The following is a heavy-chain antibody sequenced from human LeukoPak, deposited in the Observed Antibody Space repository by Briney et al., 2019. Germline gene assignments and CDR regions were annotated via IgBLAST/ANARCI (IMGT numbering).Heavy chain of an antibody. D-gene: IGHD3-10*01. J-gene: IGHJ6*03. CDR3: ATGYGDRDYYYYMDV. V-gene: IGHV1-69-2*01. CDR1: GYTFTDYY. CDR2: VDPEDGET. Sequence: ASVKISCKVSGYTFTDYYMHWVQRAPGKGLEWMGLVDPEDGETIYAEKFQGRVTITADTSTDTAYMELSSLRSEDTAVYYCATGYGDRDYYYYMDVWGKGTTVTVSS.